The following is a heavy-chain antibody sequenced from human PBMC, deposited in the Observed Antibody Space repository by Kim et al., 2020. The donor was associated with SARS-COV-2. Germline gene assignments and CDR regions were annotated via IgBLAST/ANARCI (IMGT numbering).Heavy chain of an antibody. CDR3: TRDTTPTRGRQIKNDYGGNSGWYFDL. CDR1: GFTFGDYA. Sequence: GGSLRLSCTASGFTFGDYAMSWFRQAPGKGLEWVGFIRSKAYGGTTEYAASVKGRFTISRDDSKSIAYLQMNSLKTEDTAVYYCTRDTTPTRGRQIKNDYGGNSGWYFDLWGRGTLVTVSS. D-gene: IGHD4-17*01. V-gene: IGHV3-49*03. J-gene: IGHJ2*01. CDR2: IRSKAYGGTT.